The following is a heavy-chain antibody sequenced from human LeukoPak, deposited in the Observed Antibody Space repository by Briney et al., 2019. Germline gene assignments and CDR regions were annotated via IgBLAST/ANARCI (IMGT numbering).Heavy chain of an antibody. V-gene: IGHV3-23*01. CDR1: GFTFSSYA. CDR2: IGGSGGST. CDR3: ARDRSSSWFYYYMDV. Sequence: GGSLRLSCAASGFTFSSYAMSWVRQAPGKGLEWVSAIGGSGGSTYYADSVKGRFTISRDNAKNSLYLQMNSLRAEDTAVYYCARDRSSSWFYYYMDVWGKGTTVTVSS. D-gene: IGHD6-13*01. J-gene: IGHJ6*03.